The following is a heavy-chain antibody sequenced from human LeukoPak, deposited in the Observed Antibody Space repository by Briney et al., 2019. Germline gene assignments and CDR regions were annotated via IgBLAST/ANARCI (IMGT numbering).Heavy chain of an antibody. J-gene: IGHJ4*02. CDR2: IYTSGST. Sequence: PSETLSLTCTVSGGSISSYYWSLIRQPAGKGLEWIGRIYTSGSTNYNPSLKSRVTISVDTSKNQFSLKLSSVTAADTAVYYCARRGAFGDEGYYDFWSGYYIHPYFDYWGQGTLVTVSS. CDR1: GGSISSYY. V-gene: IGHV4-4*07. D-gene: IGHD3-3*01. CDR3: ARRGAFGDEGYYDFWSGYYIHPYFDY.